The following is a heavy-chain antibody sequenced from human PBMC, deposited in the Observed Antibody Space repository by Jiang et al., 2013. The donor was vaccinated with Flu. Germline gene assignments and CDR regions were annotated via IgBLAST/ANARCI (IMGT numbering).Heavy chain of an antibody. D-gene: IGHD3-10*01. CDR2: ISNSGSTI. CDR3: ARDFGSGSYYYYGMDV. V-gene: IGHV3-48*03. J-gene: IGHJ6*04. CDR1: GFTFSSYE. Sequence: VQLVESGGGLVQPGGSLRLSCAASGFTFSSYEMNWVRQAPGKGLEWVSYISNSGSTIYYADSVKGRFTISRDNTKNSLYLQMNSLRAEDTAVYYCARDFGSGSYYYYGMDVWGKGTTVTVSS.